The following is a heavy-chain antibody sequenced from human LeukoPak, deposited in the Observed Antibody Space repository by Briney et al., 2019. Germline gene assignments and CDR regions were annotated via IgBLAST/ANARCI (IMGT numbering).Heavy chain of an antibody. D-gene: IGHD5-18*01. CDR2: IHSGGST. J-gene: IGHJ4*02. CDR3: ARGDRGYSYGYFDY. V-gene: IGHV3-53*01. Sequence: GGSLRLSCAASGFTVSSNYMSWVRQAPGKGLEWVSVIHSGGSTYYADSVKGRFTISRDNSKNTLYLQMNSLRAEDTAVYYCARGDRGYSYGYFDYWGQGTLVTVFS. CDR1: GFTVSSNY.